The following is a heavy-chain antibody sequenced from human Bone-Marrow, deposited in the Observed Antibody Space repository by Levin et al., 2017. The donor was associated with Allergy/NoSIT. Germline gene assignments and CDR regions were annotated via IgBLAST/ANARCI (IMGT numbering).Heavy chain of an antibody. CDR1: GSSVSELS. Sequence: WASVKVSCRVSGSSVSELSIHWVRQAPGKGLEWMGGFDPEEGEIVFAQNFQGRVTMSEDTSTDTAYMQLSSLRSEDTALYYCATEKLRLGALSSSYYFDHWGQGTLVSVSS. CDR3: ATEKLRLGALSSSYYFDH. J-gene: IGHJ4*02. V-gene: IGHV1-24*01. CDR2: FDPEEGEI. D-gene: IGHD3-16*01.